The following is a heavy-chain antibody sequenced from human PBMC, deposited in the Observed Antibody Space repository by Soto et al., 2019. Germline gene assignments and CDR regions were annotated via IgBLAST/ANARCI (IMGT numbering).Heavy chain of an antibody. V-gene: IGHV3-23*01. CDR2: ISGSGGST. CDR1: GFTFSSYA. Sequence: GALRLSCAASGFTFSSYAMSWVRQAPGKGLEWVSAISGSGGSTYYADSVKGRFTISRDNSKNTLYLQMNSLRAEDTAVYYCANYNDYTLLNYKDVWGKGTTVTVSS. CDR3: ANYNDYTLLNYKDV. J-gene: IGHJ6*03. D-gene: IGHD4-4*01.